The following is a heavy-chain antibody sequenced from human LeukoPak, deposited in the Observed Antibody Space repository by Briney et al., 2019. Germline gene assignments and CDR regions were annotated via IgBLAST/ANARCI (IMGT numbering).Heavy chain of an antibody. D-gene: IGHD2-2*01. CDR3: ARFGWVPPAHFDL. Sequence: GGSLRLSCAASGFTFSNYAMHWVRQAPGKGLEWVAVIWFDGTNIKYGDSVKGRFTISRDNSKNTLYLQMNSLRAEDTAVYFCARFGWVPPAHFDLWGQGTLVTVSS. V-gene: IGHV3-33*01. CDR2: IWFDGTNI. CDR1: GFTFSNYA. J-gene: IGHJ4*02.